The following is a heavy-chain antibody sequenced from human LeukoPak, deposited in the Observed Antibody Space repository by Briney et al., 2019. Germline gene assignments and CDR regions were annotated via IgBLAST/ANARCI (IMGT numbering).Heavy chain of an antibody. J-gene: IGHJ3*02. CDR3: AREGSGSSVPYDAFDI. CDR1: GYTFTSYY. D-gene: IGHD1-26*01. V-gene: IGHV1-46*01. Sequence: ASVKVSCKASGYTFTSYYMHWVRQAPGQGLEWMGIINPSGGSTSYAQKFQGRVTMTRDMSTSTVYMELSSLRSEDTAVYYCAREGSGSSVPYDAFDIWGQGTMVTVSS. CDR2: INPSGGST.